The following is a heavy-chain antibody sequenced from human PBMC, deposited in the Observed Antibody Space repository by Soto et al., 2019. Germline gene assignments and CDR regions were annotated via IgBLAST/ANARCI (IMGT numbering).Heavy chain of an antibody. CDR2: ISYDGSNK. CDR1: GFTFSSYG. D-gene: IGHD4-17*01. Sequence: GGSLRLSCAASGFTFSSYGMHWVRQAPGKGLEWVAVISYDGSNKYYADSVKGRFTISRDNSKNTLYLQMNSLRAEDTAVYYCAKGSTVTRGYYGMDVWGQGTTVTVSS. CDR3: AKGSTVTRGYYGMDV. J-gene: IGHJ6*02. V-gene: IGHV3-30*18.